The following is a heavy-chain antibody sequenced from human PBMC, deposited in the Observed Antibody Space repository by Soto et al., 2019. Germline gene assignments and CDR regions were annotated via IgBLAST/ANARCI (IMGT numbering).Heavy chain of an antibody. J-gene: IGHJ3*02. CDR2: ISAYNGNT. D-gene: IGHD1-1*01. CDR1: GYTFTSYG. Sequence: ASVKVSCKASGYTFTSYGISWVRQAPGQGLEWMGWISAYNGNTNYAQKLQGRVTMTTDTPTSTAYMELRSLRSDDTAVYYCARDWDDPRAFDIWGQGTMVTVSS. CDR3: ARDWDDPRAFDI. V-gene: IGHV1-18*01.